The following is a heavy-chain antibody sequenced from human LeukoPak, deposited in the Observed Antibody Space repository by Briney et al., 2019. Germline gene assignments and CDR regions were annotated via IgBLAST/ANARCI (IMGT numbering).Heavy chain of an antibody. CDR2: INPNSGGT. CDR3: ARGDGSYLL. CDR1: GYTFTGDY. V-gene: IGHV1-2*02. D-gene: IGHD1-26*01. J-gene: IGHJ4*02. Sequence: ASVKVSCKSSGYTFTGDYIHWVRQAPGQGLEWMGWINPNSGGTNYGQNFQARVIMTRDTPISTAYMELSSRRSDDTAVYYCARGDGSYLLWGQGTLVTVSS.